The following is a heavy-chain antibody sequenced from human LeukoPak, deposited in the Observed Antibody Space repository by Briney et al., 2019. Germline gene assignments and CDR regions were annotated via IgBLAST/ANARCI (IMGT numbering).Heavy chain of an antibody. CDR1: GFTFSSYW. D-gene: IGHD3-3*01. V-gene: IGHV3-7*01. J-gene: IGHJ6*02. CDR2: IKQDGSEK. CDR3: ARDYDFWSGYGMDV. Sequence: GGSLRLSCAASGFTFSSYWMSWVRQAPGKGLEWVANIKQDGSEKYYVDSVKGRFTISRDNAKNSLYLQMNSLRAEDTAVYYCARDYDFWSGYGMDVWGQRTTVTVSS.